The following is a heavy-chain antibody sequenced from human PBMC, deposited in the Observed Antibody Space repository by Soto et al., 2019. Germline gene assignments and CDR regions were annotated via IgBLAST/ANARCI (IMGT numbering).Heavy chain of an antibody. CDR2: IKQDGSEK. D-gene: IGHD2-8*01. V-gene: IGHV3-7*05. CDR1: GFTVSSYW. Sequence: GGSLRLSCAASGFTVSSYWMSWVRQAPGKGLEWVANIKQDGSEKYYVDSVKGRFTISRDNAKNSLYLQMNSLRAEDTAVYYCARLGYCTNGVCQEDAFDIWGQGTMVTVSS. J-gene: IGHJ3*02. CDR3: ARLGYCTNGVCQEDAFDI.